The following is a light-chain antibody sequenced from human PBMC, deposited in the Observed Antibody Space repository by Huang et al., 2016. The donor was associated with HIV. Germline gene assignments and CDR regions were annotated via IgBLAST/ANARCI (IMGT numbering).Light chain of an antibody. CDR3: QQYGNSPPYT. J-gene: IGKJ2*01. CDR1: QTISSNY. Sequence: EVVLTQSPGTLSLSPGERATLSCRASQTISSNYFAWYQQKPGQAPRLLIYGTSNRATGIPDRFSVSGSGTDCTLTISRLGPEDFAVYYCQQYGNSPPYTFGQGTTLDIK. CDR2: GTS. V-gene: IGKV3-20*01.